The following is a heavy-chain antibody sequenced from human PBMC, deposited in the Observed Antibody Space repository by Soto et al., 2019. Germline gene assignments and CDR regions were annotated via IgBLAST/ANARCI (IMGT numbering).Heavy chain of an antibody. J-gene: IGHJ4*02. D-gene: IGHD3-3*01. CDR3: AKERDMLRFLEWLLLD. Sequence: QVQLVESGGGVVQPGRSLRLSCAASGFTFSSYGMHWVRQAPGKGLEWVAVISYDGSNKYYADSVKGRFTISRDNSKNTLYLQMNSLRAEDTAVYYCAKERDMLRFLEWLLLDWGQGTLVTLSS. V-gene: IGHV3-30*18. CDR1: GFTFSSYG. CDR2: ISYDGSNK.